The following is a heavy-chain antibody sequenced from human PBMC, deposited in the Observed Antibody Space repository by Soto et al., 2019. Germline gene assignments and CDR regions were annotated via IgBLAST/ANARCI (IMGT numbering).Heavy chain of an antibody. CDR1: GGSFSGYY. J-gene: IGHJ5*02. CDR2: INHSGST. CDR3: AGGHYDILTGTIPTPRWFDP. Sequence: SETLSLTCAVYGGSFSGYYWSWIRQPPGKGLEWIGEINHSGSTNYNPPLKSRVTISVDTSKNQFSLKLSSVTAADTAVYYCAGGHYDILTGTIPTPRWFDPWGQGTLVTVSS. D-gene: IGHD3-9*01. V-gene: IGHV4-34*01.